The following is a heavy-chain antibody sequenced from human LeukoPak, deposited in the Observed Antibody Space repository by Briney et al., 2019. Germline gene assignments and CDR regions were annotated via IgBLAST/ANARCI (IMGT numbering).Heavy chain of an antibody. CDR2: ISDSGRT. Sequence: SETLSLTCIVSGGSISSYFWTWIRQPPGKGLEWIGYISDSGRTSYNPSLKSRVTISVDTSKNLFSLKLYSVTAADTSVYYCARVPPLARDAFDIWGQGTMVTVSS. CDR1: GGSISSYF. D-gene: IGHD3-3*02. CDR3: ARVPPLARDAFDI. J-gene: IGHJ3*02. V-gene: IGHV4-59*01.